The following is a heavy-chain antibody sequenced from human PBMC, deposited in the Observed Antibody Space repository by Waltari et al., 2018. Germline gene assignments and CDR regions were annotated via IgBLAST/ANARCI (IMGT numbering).Heavy chain of an antibody. D-gene: IGHD2-15*01. CDR1: GCSISSYY. CDR3: ARGCSGGSCYRSRGYFDY. CDR2: IYTSGST. Sequence: QVQLQASGPGLVKPSEPLSLTCTVSGCSISSYYWSWIRQPAGKGLEWIGRIYTSGSTNYNPSRKSRVTMSVDTSKNQCSLKLSSVTAADTAVYYCARGCSGGSCYRSRGYFDYWGQGTLVTVSS. J-gene: IGHJ4*02. V-gene: IGHV4-4*07.